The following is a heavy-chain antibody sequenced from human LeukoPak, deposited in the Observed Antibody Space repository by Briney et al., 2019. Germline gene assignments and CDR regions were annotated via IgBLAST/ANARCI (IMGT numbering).Heavy chain of an antibody. Sequence: GGSLRLSCAASGFTFSTYAMNWVRQAPGMGLEWVSGISDSGGSTYYADSVKGRFTISRDNSKNTLYLQMNSLRAEDTAVYFCAREGVDYYGSGTYYLMYYFDYWGQGALVTVSS. CDR2: ISDSGGST. CDR1: GFTFSTYA. V-gene: IGHV3-23*01. D-gene: IGHD3-10*01. J-gene: IGHJ4*02. CDR3: AREGVDYYGSGTYYLMYYFDY.